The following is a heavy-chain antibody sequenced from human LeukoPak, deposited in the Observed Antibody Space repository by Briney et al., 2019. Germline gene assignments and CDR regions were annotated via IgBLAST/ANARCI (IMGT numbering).Heavy chain of an antibody. V-gene: IGHV3-30*04. CDR2: ISYDGSNK. CDR1: GFSFSSYA. CDR3: ARDRNQWLVGDYYMDV. J-gene: IGHJ6*03. D-gene: IGHD6-19*01. Sequence: GGSLRLSCAASGFSFSSYAMHWVRQAPGKGLEWEAVISYDGSNKYYADSVKGRFTISRDNSKNTLYLQMNSLRAEDTAVYYCARDRNQWLVGDYYMDVWGKGTTVTVSS.